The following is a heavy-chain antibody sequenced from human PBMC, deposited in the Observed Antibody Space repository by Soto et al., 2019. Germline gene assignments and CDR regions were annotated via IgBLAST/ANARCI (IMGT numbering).Heavy chain of an antibody. CDR2: IRDSGGST. CDR1: GFTFSSYA. Sequence: GGSLMLSCAASGFTFSSYAMNWVRQAPGKGREWVSGIRDSGGSTYYADSVKGRFTISRDNSKNTLYLQMNSLKAEDTAVFYCAKDLEYSNSWHHTNYWGQGTLVTVSS. CDR3: AKDLEYSNSWHHTNY. V-gene: IGHV3-23*01. D-gene: IGHD6-13*01. J-gene: IGHJ4*02.